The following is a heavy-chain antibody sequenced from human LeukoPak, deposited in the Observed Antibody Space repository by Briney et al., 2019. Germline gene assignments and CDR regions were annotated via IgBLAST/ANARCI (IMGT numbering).Heavy chain of an antibody. CDR2: IYYSGST. J-gene: IGHJ4*02. CDR3: ARGYGDYYFDY. V-gene: IGHV4-61*03. CDR1: GGSISSGSYY. Sequence: PSETLSLTCTVSGGSISSGSYYWGWIRQPPGKGLEWIGYIYYSGSTNYNPSLKGRVTISVDSSRTHFSLKLSSVTAADTAVYYCARGYGDYYFDYWGQGTLVTVSS. D-gene: IGHD4-17*01.